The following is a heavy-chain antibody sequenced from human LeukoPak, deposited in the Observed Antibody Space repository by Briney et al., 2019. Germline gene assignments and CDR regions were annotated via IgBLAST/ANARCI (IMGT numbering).Heavy chain of an antibody. J-gene: IGHJ4*02. CDR1: GGSISSYY. CDR3: ARERAAAGYFDY. V-gene: IGHV4-59*01. D-gene: IGHD6-13*01. CDR2: IYYSGST. Sequence: PSGTLSLTCAVSGGSISSYYWSWIRQPPGKGLEWIGYIYYSGSTNYNPSLKSRVTISVDTSKNQFSLKLSSVTAADTAVYYCARERAAAGYFDYWGQGTLVTVSS.